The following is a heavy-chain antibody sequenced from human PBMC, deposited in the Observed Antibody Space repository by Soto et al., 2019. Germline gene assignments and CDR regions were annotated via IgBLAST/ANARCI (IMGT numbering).Heavy chain of an antibody. Sequence: SETLSLTCSVSDGSLSSGGYYWSWIRQPPGKGLEWIGFIHGGGSTLYSPSLKSRLSISIETSERQFSLKLSSVTAADTAVYYCARAQYYYDSSGIHDAFDIWGLGTMVTVSS. V-gene: IGHV4-31*03. J-gene: IGHJ3*02. CDR3: ARAQYYYDSSGIHDAFDI. CDR2: IHGGGST. CDR1: DGSLSSGGYY. D-gene: IGHD3-22*01.